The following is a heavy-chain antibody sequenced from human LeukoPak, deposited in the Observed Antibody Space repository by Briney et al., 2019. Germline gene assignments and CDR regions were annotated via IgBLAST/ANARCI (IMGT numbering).Heavy chain of an antibody. Sequence: PSETLSLTCTVSGGSISSYYWSWIRQPPGKGLEWIGYIYYSGSTNYNPSLKSRVTISVDTSKNQFSLKLSSVTAADTAVYYCARVRRTTHDAFDIWGQGTMVTVSS. CDR1: GGSISSYY. CDR2: IYYSGST. D-gene: IGHD4-11*01. V-gene: IGHV4-59*01. J-gene: IGHJ3*02. CDR3: ARVRRTTHDAFDI.